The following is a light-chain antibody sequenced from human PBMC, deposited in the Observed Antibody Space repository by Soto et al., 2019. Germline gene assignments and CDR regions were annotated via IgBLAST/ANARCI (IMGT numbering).Light chain of an antibody. CDR3: NSYTGTSARYA. CDR1: SSDVGRYNY. J-gene: IGLJ1*01. Sequence: QSVLTQPASVSGSPGQSITISCTGTSSDVGRYNYVSWYQQYPGRAPKLIIFDVTNRPSGVSPRFSGSKSGNTASLTISGLQAADEADYYCNSYTGTSARYAFGTGTSLTVL. V-gene: IGLV2-14*03. CDR2: DVT.